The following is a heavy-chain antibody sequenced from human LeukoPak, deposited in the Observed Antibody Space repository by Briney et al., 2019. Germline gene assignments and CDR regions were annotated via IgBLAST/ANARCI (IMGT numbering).Heavy chain of an antibody. CDR3: ARVSYYYDSSGYQIPYYFDY. Sequence: PSETLSLTCTVSGGSISSSSYYWGWIRQPPGKGLEWIGSIYYSGSTYYNPSLKSRVTISVDTSKNQFSLKLSSVTAADTAVYYCARVSYYYDSSGYQIPYYFDYWGQGTLVTVSS. CDR2: IYYSGST. CDR1: GGSISSSSYY. V-gene: IGHV4-39*07. D-gene: IGHD3-22*01. J-gene: IGHJ4*02.